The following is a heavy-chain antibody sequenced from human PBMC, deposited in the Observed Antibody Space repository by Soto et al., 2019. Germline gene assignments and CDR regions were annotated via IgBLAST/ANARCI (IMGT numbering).Heavy chain of an antibody. J-gene: IGHJ3*02. CDR3: AREVAADGTFREDVFDI. CDR1: GGTFSNHA. Sequence: QVHLVQSGAEVKKPGSSVKVSCKAPGGTFSNHAINWVRQAHGQGLEWMGRIIPIFTTTNYAQKFQGRVSMTADESTTTAFMELSSLKHDDTAVYYCAREVAADGTFREDVFDIWGQGTLVTVSS. D-gene: IGHD6-13*01. CDR2: IIPIFTTT. V-gene: IGHV1-69*12.